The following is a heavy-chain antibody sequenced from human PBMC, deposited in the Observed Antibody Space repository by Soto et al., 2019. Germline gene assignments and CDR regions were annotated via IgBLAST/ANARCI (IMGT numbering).Heavy chain of an antibody. CDR3: ARDHLHQLVWNDAFDI. V-gene: IGHV1-18*01. J-gene: IGHJ3*02. CDR1: GYTFTSYG. CDR2: ISAYNGNT. Sequence: SSVKVSCKASGYTFTSYGISWVRQAPGQGLEWMGWISAYNGNTNYAQKLQGRVTMTTDTSTSTAYMELRSLRSDDTAVYYCARDHLHQLVWNDAFDIWGQGTMVTVSS. D-gene: IGHD2-2*01.